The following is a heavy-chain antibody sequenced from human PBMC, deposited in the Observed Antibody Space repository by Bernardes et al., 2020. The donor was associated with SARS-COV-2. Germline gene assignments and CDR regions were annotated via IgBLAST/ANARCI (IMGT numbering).Heavy chain of an antibody. J-gene: IGHJ3*02. D-gene: IGHD3-22*01. Sequence: GGSLRLSCAASGFTFSSYGMHWVRQAPGKGLEWVAVISYDGSNKYYADSVKGRFTISRDNSKNTLYLQMNSLRAEDTAVYYCAKERSPPYYYDSSGYGFAAFDIWGQGTMVTVSS. CDR2: ISYDGSNK. CDR3: AKERSPPYYYDSSGYGFAAFDI. V-gene: IGHV3-30*18. CDR1: GFTFSSYG.